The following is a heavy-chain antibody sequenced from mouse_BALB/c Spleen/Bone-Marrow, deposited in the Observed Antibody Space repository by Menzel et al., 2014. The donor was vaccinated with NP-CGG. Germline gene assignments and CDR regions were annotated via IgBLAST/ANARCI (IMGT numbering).Heavy chain of an antibody. CDR3: ARTTMITTGGYYAMDY. J-gene: IGHJ4*01. Sequence: VQLQQSGAELARPGASVKLSCKASGYTLTSYWMQWVKQRPGQGLEWIGAINPGDGDTRYTQKFKGKATLTADKSSSTAYMQLSSLASEDSAVYYCARTTMITTGGYYAMDYWGQGTSVTVSS. V-gene: IGHV1-87*01. CDR2: INPGDGDT. D-gene: IGHD2-4*01. CDR1: GYTLTSYW.